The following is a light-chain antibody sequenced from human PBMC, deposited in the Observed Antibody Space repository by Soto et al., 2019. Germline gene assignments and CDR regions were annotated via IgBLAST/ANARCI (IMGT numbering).Light chain of an antibody. CDR2: GNN. CDR3: QSYASSMSVV. J-gene: IGLJ2*01. V-gene: IGLV1-40*01. Sequence: QSVLTQPASVSGAPGQTITISCTGTSSNVGADNDVHWYQQLPGTAPKLLIYGNNNRPSGVPDRFSGSKSGTSASLAITGLQAEDEADYYCQSYASSMSVVFGAGTKLTVL. CDR1: SSNVGADND.